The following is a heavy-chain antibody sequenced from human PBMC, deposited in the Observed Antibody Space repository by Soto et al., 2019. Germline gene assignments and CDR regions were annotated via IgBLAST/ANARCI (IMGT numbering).Heavy chain of an antibody. D-gene: IGHD4-17*01. CDR1: GGSISSGGYY. V-gene: IGHV4-31*03. CDR2: IYYSGST. J-gene: IGHJ4*02. CDR3: ARVRPGDPHYFDS. Sequence: SLSLPCTVCGGSISSGGYYWSGIRQHPGKGLEWIGYIYYSGSTYYNPSLKSRVTISVDTSKNQFSLKLSSVTAADTAVYYCARVRPGDPHYFDSSGQGTLVTVSS.